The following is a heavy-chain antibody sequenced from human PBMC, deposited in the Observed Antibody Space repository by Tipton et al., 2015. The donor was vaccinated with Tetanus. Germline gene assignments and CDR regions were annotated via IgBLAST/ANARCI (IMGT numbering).Heavy chain of an antibody. J-gene: IGHJ3*02. CDR3: ARVLRFSASGGWDDAFDI. Sequence: TLSLTCTVSGGSIRSGDYQWNWIRQPPGKGLEWLAYISYSGSTNSNYDLKSRITISRDTSKNQFSLKLTSVTAADTAVYYCARVLRFSASGGWDDAFDIWGQGTLVTVSS. CDR2: ISYSGST. D-gene: IGHD2-15*01. V-gene: IGHV4-61*08. CDR1: GGSIRSGDYQ.